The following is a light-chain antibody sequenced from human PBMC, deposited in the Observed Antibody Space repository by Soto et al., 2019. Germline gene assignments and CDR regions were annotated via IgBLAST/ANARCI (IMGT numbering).Light chain of an antibody. CDR1: QSVSSY. CDR3: QQYNIWPYT. CDR2: DTS. V-gene: IGKV3-11*01. Sequence: EVVLTQSPATLSLSPGARATLSCRASQSVSSYLAWYQQRPGQAPRLLIYDTSTRATGIPARFSGSGSGTDFTLTISSLQSEDFAIYYCQQYNIWPYTFGQGTKVDIK. J-gene: IGKJ2*01.